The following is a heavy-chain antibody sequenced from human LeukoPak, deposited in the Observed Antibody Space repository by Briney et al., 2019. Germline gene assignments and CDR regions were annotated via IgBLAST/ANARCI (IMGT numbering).Heavy chain of an antibody. CDR1: GYTFTGYY. CDR2: INPNSGGT. V-gene: IGHV1-2*02. Sequence: GASVKVSCKASGYTFTGYYMHWVRQAPGQGLEWMGWINPNSGGTNYAQKFQGRVTMTRDTSISTAYMELSRLRSDDTAVHYCARGTRVWFGELSTNDYWGQGTLVTVSS. J-gene: IGHJ4*02. CDR3: ARGTRVWFGELSTNDY. D-gene: IGHD3-10*01.